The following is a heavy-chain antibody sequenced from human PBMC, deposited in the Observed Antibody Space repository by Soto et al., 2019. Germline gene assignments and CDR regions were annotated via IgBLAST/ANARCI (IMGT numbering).Heavy chain of an antibody. Sequence: ASVKVSCKDSGFTFTSSAVHWVRQARGQRLEWIGWIVVGSGNTNYAQKFQERVTITRDMSTSTAYMELSSLRSEDTAVYYCAAITYSGSYFCDYWGQGTLVTVSS. D-gene: IGHD1-26*01. CDR2: IVVGSGNT. CDR1: GFTFTSSA. V-gene: IGHV1-58*01. J-gene: IGHJ4*02. CDR3: AAITYSGSYFCDY.